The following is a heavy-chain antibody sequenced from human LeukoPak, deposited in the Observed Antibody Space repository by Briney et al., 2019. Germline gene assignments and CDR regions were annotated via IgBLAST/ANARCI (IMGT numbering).Heavy chain of an antibody. CDR2: IYHSGST. CDR1: GGSISSGGYS. D-gene: IGHD6-13*01. V-gene: IGHV4-30-2*01. J-gene: IGHJ5*02. CDR3: ARDLHLPSSWHSKYNWFDP. Sequence: SQTLSLTCAVSGGSISSGGYSWSWIRQPPGKGLEWIGYIYHSGSTYYNPSLKSRVTISVDTSKNQFSLKLSSVTAADTAVYYCARDLHLPSSWHSKYNWFDPWGQGTLVTVSS.